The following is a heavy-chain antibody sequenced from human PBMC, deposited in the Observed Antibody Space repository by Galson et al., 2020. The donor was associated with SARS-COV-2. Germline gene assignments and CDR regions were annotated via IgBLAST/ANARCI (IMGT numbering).Heavy chain of an antibody. Sequence: SGPTLVKPTQTLTLTCTFSGFSLSTSGVGVGWIRQPPGKALEWLALIYWNDDKRYSPSLKSRLTITKDTSKNQVVLTMTNMDPVDTATYYCAHSSYDSSDRINWFDPWGQGTLVTVS. CDR1: GFSLSTSGVG. CDR2: IYWNDDK. CDR3: AHSSYDSSDRINWFDP. D-gene: IGHD3-22*01. J-gene: IGHJ5*02. V-gene: IGHV2-5*01.